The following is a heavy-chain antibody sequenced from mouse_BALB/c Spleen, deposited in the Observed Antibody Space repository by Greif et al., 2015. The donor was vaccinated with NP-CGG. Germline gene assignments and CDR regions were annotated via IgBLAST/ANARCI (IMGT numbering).Heavy chain of an antibody. J-gene: IGHJ2*01. CDR3: ARNPFYYGNYWGYFDY. Sequence: QVQLQQSGPGLVQPSQSLSITCTVSGFSLTSYGVHWVRQSPGKGLEWLGVIWSGGSTDYNAAFISRLSISKDNSKSQVFFKMNSLQADDTAIYYCARNPFYYGNYWGYFDYWGQGTTLTVSS. D-gene: IGHD2-1*01. CDR1: GFSLTSYG. CDR2: IWSGGST. V-gene: IGHV2-4-1*01.